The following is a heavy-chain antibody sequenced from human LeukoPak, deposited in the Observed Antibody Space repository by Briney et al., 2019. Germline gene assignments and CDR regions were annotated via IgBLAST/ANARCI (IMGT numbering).Heavy chain of an antibody. Sequence: PGGSLRLSCAASGFTFSSYGMHWVRQAPGKGLEWVAVISYDGSNKYYADSVKGRFTISRDNSKNTLYLQMNSLRAEDTAVYYCAKGGPNYYDSSGHPDHWGQGTLVTVSS. V-gene: IGHV3-30-3*01. CDR3: AKGGPNYYDSSGHPDH. D-gene: IGHD3-22*01. CDR2: ISYDGSNK. J-gene: IGHJ5*02. CDR1: GFTFSSYG.